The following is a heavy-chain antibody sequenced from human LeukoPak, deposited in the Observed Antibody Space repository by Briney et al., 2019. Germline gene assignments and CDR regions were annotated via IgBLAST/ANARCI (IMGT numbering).Heavy chain of an antibody. D-gene: IGHD3-9*01. CDR3: ARDYDILTGYPPYYYYGIDV. J-gene: IGHJ6*02. CDR1: GGTFSSYA. V-gene: IGHV1-69*04. CDR2: IITILGIA. Sequence: SVKVSCKASGGTFSSYAISWVRQAPGQGLEWMGRIITILGIANYAQKFQGRVTITADKSTSTAYMELSSLRSEDTAVYYCARDYDILTGYPPYYYYGIDVWGQGTTVTVSS.